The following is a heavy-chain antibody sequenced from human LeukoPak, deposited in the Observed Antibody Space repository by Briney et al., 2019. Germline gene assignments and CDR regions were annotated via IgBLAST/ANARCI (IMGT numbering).Heavy chain of an antibody. Sequence: ASVKVSCKASGYTFTGYYMHWVRQAPGQGLEGMGWISPNSGGTNYAQKFQGRVTMTRDTSVSTAYMELSRLRSDDTAVYYCARDERYFDWLPTSFYGMDVWGQGTTVTVSS. CDR2: ISPNSGGT. V-gene: IGHV1-2*02. CDR1: GYTFTGYY. J-gene: IGHJ6*02. CDR3: ARDERYFDWLPTSFYGMDV. D-gene: IGHD3-9*01.